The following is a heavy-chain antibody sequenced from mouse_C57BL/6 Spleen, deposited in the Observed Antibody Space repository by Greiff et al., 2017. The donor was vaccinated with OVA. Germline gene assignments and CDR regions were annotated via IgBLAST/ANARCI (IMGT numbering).Heavy chain of an antibody. CDR3: ARVDDYDRYFDV. J-gene: IGHJ1*03. V-gene: IGHV3-6*01. CDR2: ISYDGSN. Sequence: EVKVEESGPGLVKPSQSLSLTCSVPGYSITSGYYWNWIRQFPGNKLEWMGYISYDGSNNYNPSLKNRISITRDTSKNQFFLKLNSVTTEDTATYYCARVDDYDRYFDVWGTGTTVTVSS. D-gene: IGHD2-4*01. CDR1: GYSITSGYY.